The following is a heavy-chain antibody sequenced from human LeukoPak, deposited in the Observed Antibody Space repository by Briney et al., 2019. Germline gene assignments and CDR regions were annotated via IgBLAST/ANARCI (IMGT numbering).Heavy chain of an antibody. D-gene: IGHD3-3*01. J-gene: IGHJ4*02. CDR1: GGSFSGYY. CDR3: ASSREWGPRGLPFH. V-gene: IGHV4-34*01. Sequence: ASETLSLTCAVYGGSFSGYYWSWIRQPPGKGLEWIGEINHSGSTNYNPSLKSRVTISVDTSKNQFSLKLSSVTAADTAVYYCASSREWGPRGLPFHWGQGTLVTVSS. CDR2: INHSGST.